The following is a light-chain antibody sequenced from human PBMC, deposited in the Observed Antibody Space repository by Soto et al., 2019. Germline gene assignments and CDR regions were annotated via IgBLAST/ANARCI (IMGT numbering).Light chain of an antibody. CDR3: QQFSSSPRT. V-gene: IGKV3-20*01. CDR2: GAS. CDR1: QSVGSDY. Sequence: EIVLTESPGTLSLSPGERATLSCRASQSVGSDYLAWYQQKPGQAPRILLFGASGRATGIPDRFSGGGSGTDFTLTISRLEPEDFAVYYCQQFSSSPRTFGQGTKVDIK. J-gene: IGKJ1*01.